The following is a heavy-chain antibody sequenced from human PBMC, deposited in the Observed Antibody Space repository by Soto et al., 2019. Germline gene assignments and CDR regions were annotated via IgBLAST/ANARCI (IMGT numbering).Heavy chain of an antibody. CDR3: IKDDANYYGSGTKFDY. CDR2: ISGSGGST. V-gene: IGHV3-23*01. D-gene: IGHD3-10*01. Sequence: EVQLLESGGGLVQPGGSLRLSCAASGFTFSSYAMSWVRQAPGKGLEWVSAISGSGGSTYYADSVKGRFTISRDNSKNTLYLQMNSLRAEDTAVYYCIKDDANYYGSGTKFDYWGQGTLVTVSS. J-gene: IGHJ4*02. CDR1: GFTFSSYA.